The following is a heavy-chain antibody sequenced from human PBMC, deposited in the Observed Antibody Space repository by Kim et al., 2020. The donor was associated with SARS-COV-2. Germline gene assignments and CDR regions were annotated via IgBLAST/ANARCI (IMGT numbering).Heavy chain of an antibody. CDR3: AREESLGFDHFYGMDV. D-gene: IGHD3-16*01. CDR1: GFQFFTYA. J-gene: IGHJ6*01. CDR2: ISFDGDKK. V-gene: IGHV3-30-3*01. Sequence: GGSLRLSCAASGFQFFTYAMHWVRQAPGKGLEWLAVISFDGDKKYYAVSVKGRFTVSRDNAENMLYLQMDSLTSEDTAIYYCAREESLGFDHFYGMDVWGRGTTVTVFS.